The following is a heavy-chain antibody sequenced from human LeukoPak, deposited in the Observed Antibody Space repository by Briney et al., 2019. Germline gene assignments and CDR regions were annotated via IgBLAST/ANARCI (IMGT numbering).Heavy chain of an antibody. V-gene: IGHV3-53*01. CDR2: IYSGGST. CDR1: GFXVSSNY. J-gene: IGHJ4*02. D-gene: IGHD1-26*01. CDR3: ARVSYSGSSYFDY. Sequence: GGSLRLSCAASGFXVSSNYMSWVRQAPGKGLEWVSLIYSGGSTYYADSVKGRFTISRDNSKNTLYLQMNSLRAEDTAVYYCARVSYSGSSYFDYWGQGILVTVSS.